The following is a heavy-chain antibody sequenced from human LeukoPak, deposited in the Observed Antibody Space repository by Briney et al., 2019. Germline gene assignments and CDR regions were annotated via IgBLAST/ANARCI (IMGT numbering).Heavy chain of an antibody. CDR3: ARGLARLWFGEFLDY. V-gene: IGHV3-7*01. CDR2: IKQDGSEK. D-gene: IGHD3-10*01. Sequence: GGSLRLSCAASGFTFSSYWMSWVRQAPGKGLEWVANIKQDGSEKYYVDSVKGRFTISRDNAKNSLYLQMNSLRAEDTAVYYCARGLARLWFGEFLDYWGQGTLVTVSS. CDR1: GFTFSSYW. J-gene: IGHJ4*02.